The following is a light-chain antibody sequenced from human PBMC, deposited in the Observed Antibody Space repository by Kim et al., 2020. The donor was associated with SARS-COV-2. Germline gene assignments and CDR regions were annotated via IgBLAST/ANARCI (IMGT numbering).Light chain of an antibody. J-gene: IGKJ4*01. V-gene: IGKV1-33*01. CDR3: QQYHNLPLT. CDR1: QDINKS. CDR2: DAS. Sequence: AFVGDRGTITCQATQDINKSLNWFQQRPGKAPKLLIYDASELETGVPSGFSGSGSGTHFTLTISRLRPEDVATYFCQQYHNLPLTFGGGTKVDIK.